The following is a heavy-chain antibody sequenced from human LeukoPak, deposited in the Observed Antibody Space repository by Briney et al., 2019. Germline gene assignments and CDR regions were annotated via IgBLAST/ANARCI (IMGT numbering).Heavy chain of an antibody. V-gene: IGHV3-21*01. CDR1: GFTFSSYS. J-gene: IGHJ6*02. CDR2: ISSSSSYI. CDR3: ARVGGDSPRNYYYYGMGV. D-gene: IGHD4-17*01. Sequence: PGGSLRLSCAASGFTFSSYSMNWVRQAPGKGLEWVSSISSSSSYIYYADSVKGRFTISRDNAKNSLYLQMNSLRAEDTAVYYCARVGGDSPRNYYYYGMGVWGQGTTVTVSS.